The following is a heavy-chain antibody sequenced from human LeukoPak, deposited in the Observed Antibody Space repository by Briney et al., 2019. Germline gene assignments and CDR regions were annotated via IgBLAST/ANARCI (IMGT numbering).Heavy chain of an antibody. D-gene: IGHD1-26*01. J-gene: IGHJ4*02. CDR2: IYYSGGT. Sequence: SETLSLTCTVSGGSISSYYWSWIRQPPGKGLEWIGYIYYSGGTNYNPSLKSRVTISVDTSKNQFSLKLSSVTAADTAVYYCARHVPAGATTPDYFDYWGQGTLVTVSS. V-gene: IGHV4-59*08. CDR3: ARHVPAGATTPDYFDY. CDR1: GGSISSYY.